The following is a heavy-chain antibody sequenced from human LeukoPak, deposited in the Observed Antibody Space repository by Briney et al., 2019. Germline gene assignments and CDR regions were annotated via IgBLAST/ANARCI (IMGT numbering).Heavy chain of an antibody. Sequence: SETLSLTCAVSGYSFLSSGYYWGWIRQPPEKGLEWNGSVYHSGGYYNASLRSRVIISLDRTENQASLELKSVTAADAAVYYCVRDRGVRGELDYWGQGLLVTVSS. CDR3: VRDRGVRGELDY. CDR1: GYSFLSSGYY. D-gene: IGHD3-10*01. V-gene: IGHV4-38-2*02. J-gene: IGHJ4*02. CDR2: VYHSGG.